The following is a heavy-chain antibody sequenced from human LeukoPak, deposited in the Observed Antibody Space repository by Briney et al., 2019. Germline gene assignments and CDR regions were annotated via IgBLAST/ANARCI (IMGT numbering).Heavy chain of an antibody. CDR1: GYKFTSYW. J-gene: IGHJ4*02. V-gene: IGHV5-51*01. CDR2: IYPDDSDT. CDR3: ARHIGLTTRYLDF. D-gene: IGHD4/OR15-4a*01. Sequence: GESLKISCNGSGYKFTSYWIALVRQMPGKGLEWMGMIYPDDSDTRYSPSFQGHVTISADKSITTAYLQWSSLKASDTAMYYCARHIGLTTRYLDFWGQGTLVTVSS.